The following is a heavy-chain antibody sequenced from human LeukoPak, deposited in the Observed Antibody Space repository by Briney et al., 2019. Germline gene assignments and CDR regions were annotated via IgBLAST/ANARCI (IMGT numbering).Heavy chain of an antibody. CDR3: ARDRLLWFGELDF. CDR1: GGSFSGYY. V-gene: IGHV4-34*01. D-gene: IGHD3-10*01. Sequence: SETLSLTCAVYGGSFSGYYWSWIRQPPGKGLEWIGSIYYSGNTYYNPSLKSRVTISVDMSKNQISLKLSSVTAADTAVYYCARDRLLWFGELDFWGQGTLVIVSS. CDR2: IYYSGNT. J-gene: IGHJ4*02.